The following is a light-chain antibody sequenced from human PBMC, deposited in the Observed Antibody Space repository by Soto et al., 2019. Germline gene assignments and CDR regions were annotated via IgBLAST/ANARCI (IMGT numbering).Light chain of an antibody. J-gene: IGKJ5*01. V-gene: IGKV1-39*01. Sequence: DIQMTQSPSSLSASVGDRVTITCRASQSIVNYLNWYQQKPGKAPKLLIYAASSLQSGVPSRFSGSGFGTYFPLTISSLQPEDFATYYCQQNYSPPPITFGQGTRLEIK. CDR1: QSIVNY. CDR2: AAS. CDR3: QQNYSPPPIT.